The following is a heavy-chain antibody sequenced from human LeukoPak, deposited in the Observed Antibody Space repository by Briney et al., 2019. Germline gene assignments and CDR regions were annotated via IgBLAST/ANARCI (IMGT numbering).Heavy chain of an antibody. CDR1: GFIFSSYG. V-gene: IGHV3-33*01. J-gene: IGHJ4*02. D-gene: IGHD2/OR15-2a*01. CDR2: IWFDGSNK. Sequence: GGSLRLSCAASGFIFSSYGMHWVRQAPGKGLEWVAVIWFDGSNKYYADSVKGRFTISRDNSKNMLYLQMNSLRAEGTAVFYCARSTYFGDYWGQGILVTVSS. CDR3: ARSTYFGDY.